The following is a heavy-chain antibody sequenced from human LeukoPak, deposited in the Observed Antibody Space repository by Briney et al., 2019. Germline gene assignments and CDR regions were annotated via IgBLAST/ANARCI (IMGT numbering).Heavy chain of an antibody. J-gene: IGHJ3*02. CDR2: ISYDGSNK. D-gene: IGHD4-23*01. CDR1: GFTFSSYG. V-gene: IGHV3-30*18. CDR3: AKGPVRWDDAFDI. Sequence: PGGSLRLSCAASGFTFSSYGMHWVRQAPGKGLEWVAVISYDGSNKYYADSVKGRFTISRDNSKNTLYLQMNSLRAEDTAVYYCAKGPVRWDDAFDIWGQGTMVTVSS.